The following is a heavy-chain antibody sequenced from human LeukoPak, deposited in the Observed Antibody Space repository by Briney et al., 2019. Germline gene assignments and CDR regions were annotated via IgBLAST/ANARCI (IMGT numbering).Heavy chain of an antibody. CDR2: IYYSGST. CDR1: GGSISSYY. D-gene: IGHD3-10*01. J-gene: IGHJ4*02. V-gene: IGHV4-59*08. CDR3: ARLAGWSYYFDY. Sequence: SETLSLTCTVSGGSISSYYWSWIRQPPGKGLEWFGYIYYSGSTNYNPSLKSRVTISVDTSKNQFSLKLSSVTAADTAVYYCARLAGWSYYFDYWGQGTLVTVSS.